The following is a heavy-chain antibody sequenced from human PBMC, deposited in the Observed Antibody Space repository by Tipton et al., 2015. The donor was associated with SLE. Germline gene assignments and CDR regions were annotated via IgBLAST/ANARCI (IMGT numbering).Heavy chain of an antibody. CDR1: GDSISSSSYY. CDR3: ARILSDYYGMDV. CDR2: IYTSGRT. J-gene: IGHJ6*02. Sequence: TLSLTCTVSGDSISSSSYYWSWIRQPPGKGLEWFCYIYTSGRTDYNPSLTSRVTISVDKSKKQVSLSLSSVTAADTAVYYCARILSDYYGMDVWGQGTTVTVSS. V-gene: IGHV4-61*05.